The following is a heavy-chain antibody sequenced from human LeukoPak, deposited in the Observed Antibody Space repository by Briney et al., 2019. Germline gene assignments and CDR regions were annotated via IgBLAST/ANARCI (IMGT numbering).Heavy chain of an antibody. CDR1: GFTFSSYA. J-gene: IGHJ4*02. CDR2: ITASGGNT. CDR3: AKGNGYSYGRYYFDY. D-gene: IGHD5-18*01. V-gene: IGHV3-23*01. Sequence: GESLRLSCAASGFTFSSYAMGWVRQAPGKGLEWVSAITASGGNTYYADSVKGRFTISRDNSKNTLYLQVNSLRAEDTAVYYCAKGNGYSYGRYYFDYWGQGTLVTVSS.